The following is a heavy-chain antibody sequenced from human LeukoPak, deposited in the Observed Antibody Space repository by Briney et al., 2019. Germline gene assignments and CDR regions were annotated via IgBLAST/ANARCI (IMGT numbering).Heavy chain of an antibody. Sequence: SETLSLTCTVSGGSVSSGSYYWSWIRQPPGKGLEWIGYICYSGSTNYNPSLKSRVTISVDTSKNQFSLKLSSVTAADTAVYYCARDETTAENYYYGMDVWGQGTTVTVSS. CDR3: ARDETTAENYYYGMDV. CDR1: GGSVSSGSYY. J-gene: IGHJ6*02. V-gene: IGHV4-61*01. CDR2: ICYSGST. D-gene: IGHD4-11*01.